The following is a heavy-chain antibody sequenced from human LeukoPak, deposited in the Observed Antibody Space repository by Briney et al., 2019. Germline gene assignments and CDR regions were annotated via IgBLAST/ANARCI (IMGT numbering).Heavy chain of an antibody. D-gene: IGHD6-19*01. Sequence: SETLSLTCAVYGGPFSGYYWSWIRQPPGKGLEWIGYIYYSGSTSYNPSLKSRVTISVDTSKNQFSLRLSSVTAADTAVYYCARDSVSVAGSFDYWGQGTLVTVSS. CDR3: ARDSVSVAGSFDY. CDR1: GGPFSGYY. V-gene: IGHV4-59*01. CDR2: IYYSGST. J-gene: IGHJ4*02.